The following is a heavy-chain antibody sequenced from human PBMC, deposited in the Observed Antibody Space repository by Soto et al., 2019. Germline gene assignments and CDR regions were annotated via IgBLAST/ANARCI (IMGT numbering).Heavy chain of an antibody. Sequence: SETLSLTCAVSGYSIRRGYFWGWIRQPPGKGLVWIGSMYHSGITYYNVSLKSRVTISVDTSKNQLSLKLSSATAADTAVYYCARSMYSTSAQLYYGMDVWGQGTTVTVSS. J-gene: IGHJ6*02. CDR2: MYHSGIT. V-gene: IGHV4-38-2*01. D-gene: IGHD6-6*01. CDR1: GYSIRRGYF. CDR3: ARSMYSTSAQLYYGMDV.